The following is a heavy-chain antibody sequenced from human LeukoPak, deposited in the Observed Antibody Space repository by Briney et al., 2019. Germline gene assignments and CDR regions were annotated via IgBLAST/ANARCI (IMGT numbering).Heavy chain of an antibody. CDR1: GYSFTGYY. V-gene: IGHV1-2*02. CDR3: ARDGASDVLLWFGELPR. Sequence: ASVKVSCKTSGYSFTGYYIHWVRQAPGQGLEWMGWINPNSGGTNYAQKFQGRVTMTRDMSISTAYMELSRLRSGDTAVYYCARDGASDVLLWFGELPRWGQGTLVTVSS. CDR2: INPNSGGT. J-gene: IGHJ4*02. D-gene: IGHD3-10*01.